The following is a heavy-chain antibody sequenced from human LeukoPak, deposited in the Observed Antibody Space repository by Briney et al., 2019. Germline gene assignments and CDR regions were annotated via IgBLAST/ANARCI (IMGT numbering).Heavy chain of an antibody. V-gene: IGHV4-34*01. J-gene: IGHJ4*02. CDR1: GGSFSDYY. CDR2: INHSGST. D-gene: IGHD2-15*01. CDR3: ARDSWQGDFDY. Sequence: SETLSLTCAVYGGSFSDYYWSWIRQPPGKGLEWIGEINHSGSTNYNPSLKSRVTISVDTSKNQFSLKLSSVTAADTAVYYCARDSWQGDFDYWGQGTLVTVSS.